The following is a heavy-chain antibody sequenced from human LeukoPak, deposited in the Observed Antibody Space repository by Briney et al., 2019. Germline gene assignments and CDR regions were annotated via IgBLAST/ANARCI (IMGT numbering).Heavy chain of an antibody. J-gene: IGHJ4*02. D-gene: IGHD6-13*01. CDR3: ASLPTPKRGPPGIAAAGTFDY. CDR1: GFTFSSYA. CDR2: ISYDGSNK. V-gene: IGHV3-30-3*01. Sequence: GGSLRLSCAASGFTFSSYAMHWVRQAPGKGLEWVAVISYDGSNKYYADSVKGRFTISRDNSKNTLYLQMNSPRAEDTAVYYCASLPTPKRGPPGIAAAGTFDYWGRGTLVTVSS.